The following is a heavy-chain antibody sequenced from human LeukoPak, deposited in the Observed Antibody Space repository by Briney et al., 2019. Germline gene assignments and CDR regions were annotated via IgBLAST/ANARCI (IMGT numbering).Heavy chain of an antibody. CDR3: ARALTTVTPKYWFDP. D-gene: IGHD4-17*01. V-gene: IGHV4-30-4*01. CDR1: GCSISSGDYC. J-gene: IGHJ5*02. CDR2: SYYSGST. Sequence: PSQTLSLTCTVSGCSISSGDYCWRWLRQPPGKGLEWSGYSYYSGSTYYNPSLTSRVTISVATSTTPFSLKLSSVTAADTAVYYCARALTTVTPKYWFDPWGPGTLVTVSS.